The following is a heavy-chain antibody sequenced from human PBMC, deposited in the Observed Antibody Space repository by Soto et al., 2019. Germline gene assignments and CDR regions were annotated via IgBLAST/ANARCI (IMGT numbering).Heavy chain of an antibody. CDR3: ARAYSGNYYYYGMDV. CDR2: IYYSGST. D-gene: IGHD2-21*01. Sequence: SETLSLTCTVSCGSISSGGYYWSWIRQHPGKGLEWIGYIYYSGSTYYNPSLKSRVTISVDTSKNQFSLKLSSVTAADTAVYYCARAYSGNYYYYGMDVWGQGTTVTVSS. CDR1: CGSISSGGYY. J-gene: IGHJ6*02. V-gene: IGHV4-31*03.